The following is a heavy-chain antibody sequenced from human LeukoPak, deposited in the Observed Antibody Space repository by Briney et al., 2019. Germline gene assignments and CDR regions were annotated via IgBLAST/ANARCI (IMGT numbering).Heavy chain of an antibody. J-gene: IGHJ4*02. CDR1: GGTFSSYA. Sequence: ASVKVSCKASGGTFSSYAISWVRQAPGQRLEWMGWINAGNGNTKYSQKFQGRVTITRDTSASTAYMELSSLRSGDTAVYYCARAVVVTAIPYDYWGQGTLVTVSS. CDR2: INAGNGNT. D-gene: IGHD2-21*02. V-gene: IGHV1-3*01. CDR3: ARAVVVTAIPYDY.